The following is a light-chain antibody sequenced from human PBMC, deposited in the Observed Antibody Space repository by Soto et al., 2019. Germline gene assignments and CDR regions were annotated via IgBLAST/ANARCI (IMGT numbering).Light chain of an antibody. CDR1: QDVSTN. Sequence: ETVMTQSPDTLSVSPGESATLSCRASQDVSTNLAWFHQKPGQTPRLVLYGASKRATGIPARFSGSGSGTDFTLTISRLEPEDFAVYYCQQYGSSFLTFGGGTKVDIK. J-gene: IGKJ4*01. CDR2: GAS. V-gene: IGKV3-20*01. CDR3: QQYGSSFLT.